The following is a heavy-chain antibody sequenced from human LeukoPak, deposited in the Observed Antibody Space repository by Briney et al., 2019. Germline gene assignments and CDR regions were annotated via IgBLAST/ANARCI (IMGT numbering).Heavy chain of an antibody. V-gene: IGHV4-59*12. CDR1: GGSISSYY. CDR3: ASLPDSSSAD. CDR2: IYYSGST. Sequence: SETLSLTCTVSGGSISSYYWSWIRQPPGKGLEWIGSIYYSGSTYYNPSLKSRVTISVDTSKNQFSLKLSSVTAADTAVYYCASLPDSSSADWGQGTLVTVSS. D-gene: IGHD6-13*01. J-gene: IGHJ4*02.